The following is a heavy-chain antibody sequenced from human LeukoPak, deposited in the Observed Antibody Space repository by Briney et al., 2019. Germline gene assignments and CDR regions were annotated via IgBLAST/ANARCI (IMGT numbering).Heavy chain of an antibody. Sequence: PGGSLRLSCAASGFTFSSYAMHWVRQALGKGLEWVAVISYHGSNKYYADSVKGRFTISRDNSKNTLYLQMNSLRVEDTAVYYCARGQHRVTSSDDAFDIWGQGTMVTVSS. CDR2: ISYHGSNK. V-gene: IGHV3-30*04. J-gene: IGHJ3*02. CDR3: ARGQHRVTSSDDAFDI. D-gene: IGHD4-11*01. CDR1: GFTFSSYA.